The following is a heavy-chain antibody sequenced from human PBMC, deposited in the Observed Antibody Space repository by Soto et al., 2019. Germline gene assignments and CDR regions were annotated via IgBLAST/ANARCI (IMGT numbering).Heavy chain of an antibody. V-gene: IGHV3-15*01. D-gene: IGHD1-7*01. CDR3: TTWEITGTTIDY. J-gene: IGHJ4*02. CDR1: GFTVSNAL. Sequence: GGARRRCWEASGFTVSNALMSWVRQAPGKGLEWVGRIKSKTDGGTTDYAAPAKGRFTISRDDSKNTLYLQMNSLKTEDTAVYYCTTWEITGTTIDYWGQGTLVTVLL. CDR2: IKSKTDGGTT.